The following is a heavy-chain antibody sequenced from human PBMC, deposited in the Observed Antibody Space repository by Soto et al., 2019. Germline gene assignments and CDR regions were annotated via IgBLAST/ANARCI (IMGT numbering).Heavy chain of an antibody. CDR3: ARYIPVYDAFDI. V-gene: IGHV4-39*07. D-gene: IGHD2-21*01. J-gene: IGHJ3*02. Sequence: SETLSLTCTVSGGSISSSSYYWGWIRQPPGKGLEWIGEINHSGSTNYNPSLKSRVTISVDTSKNQFSLKLSSVTAADTAVYYCARYIPVYDAFDIWGQGTMVTVSS. CDR1: GGSISSSSYY. CDR2: INHSGST.